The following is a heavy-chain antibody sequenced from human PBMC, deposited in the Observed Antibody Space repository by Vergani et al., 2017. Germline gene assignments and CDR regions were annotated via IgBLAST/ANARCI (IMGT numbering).Heavy chain of an antibody. CDR2: ISYDGSNK. CDR1: GFTFSSYG. CDR3: AKDRGWLPTSSYFDY. V-gene: IGHV3-30*18. Sequence: QVQLVESGGGVVQPGRSLRLSCAASGFTFSSYGMHWVRQAPGKGLEWVAVISYDGSNKYYADSVKGRFTISRDNSKNTLYLQMNSLRAEDTAVYYCAKDRGWLPTSSYFDYWGQGTLVTVSS. J-gene: IGHJ4*02. D-gene: IGHD5-24*01.